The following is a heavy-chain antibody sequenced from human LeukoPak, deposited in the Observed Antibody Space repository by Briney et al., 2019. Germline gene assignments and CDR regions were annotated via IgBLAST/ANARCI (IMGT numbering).Heavy chain of an antibody. V-gene: IGHV3-23*01. CDR3: AKDYCRDGNCPFPFLDS. CDR2: ITGTGGK. D-gene: IGHD2-15*01. J-gene: IGHJ4*02. Sequence: PGGSLRISCAVSGFTLTNHGVSWVRQAPGKGLEWVSIITGTGGKYYGDSVKGRFVLSRDNFKNTVYMQMSSLRAEDTATYYCAKDYCRDGNCPFPFLDSWGQGTLVTVSS. CDR1: GFTLTNHG.